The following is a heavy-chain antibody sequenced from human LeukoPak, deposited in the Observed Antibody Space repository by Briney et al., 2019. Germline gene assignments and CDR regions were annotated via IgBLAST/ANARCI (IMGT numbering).Heavy chain of an antibody. CDR3: AGYKRIPLDY. Sequence: SETLSLTCTVSGGSMSSYYWSWIRQPPGKGLEWIGYIYYSGSTNYSPSLKSRVTVSVDTSKNQFSLRLSSVTAADTAVYYCAGYKRIPLDYWGQGTLVTVSS. V-gene: IGHV4-59*01. D-gene: IGHD5-24*01. CDR2: IYYSGST. J-gene: IGHJ4*02. CDR1: GGSMSSYY.